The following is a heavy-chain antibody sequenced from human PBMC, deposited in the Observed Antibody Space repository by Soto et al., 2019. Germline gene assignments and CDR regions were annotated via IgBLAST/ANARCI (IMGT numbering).Heavy chain of an antibody. CDR2: ISGDGTGT. Sequence: GGSLRLSCAGSGFIFRNYGMSWVRQAPGKGLEWVSAISGDGTGTYYADSVKGRFAISRDNSRNTLYLQMSSLRAEDTALYYCVFYDVLTGYDHWGQGTLVTV. D-gene: IGHD3-9*01. J-gene: IGHJ5*02. CDR3: VFYDVLTGYDH. CDR1: GFIFRNYG. V-gene: IGHV3-23*01.